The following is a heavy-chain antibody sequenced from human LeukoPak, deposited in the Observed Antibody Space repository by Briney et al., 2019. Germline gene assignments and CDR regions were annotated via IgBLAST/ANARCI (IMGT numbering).Heavy chain of an antibody. V-gene: IGHV3-7*01. CDR2: IKCDGSEI. CDR3: ARMGDDY. D-gene: IGHD1-26*01. Sequence: GGSLRLSCAASGFTFSNYWMSWVRQAPGKGLEWVANIKCDGSEINYVDSVKGRFTISRDNAKNSLYLQMNSLRAEDTAVYYCARMGDDYWGQGTLVTVSS. J-gene: IGHJ4*02. CDR1: GFTFSNYW.